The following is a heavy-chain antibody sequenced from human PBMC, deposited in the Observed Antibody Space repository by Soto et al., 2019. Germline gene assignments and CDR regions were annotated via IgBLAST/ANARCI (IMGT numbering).Heavy chain of an antibody. CDR1: GGTFSSYA. J-gene: IGHJ6*02. CDR3: ARRGQSVYYYYGMDV. Sequence: GASVKVSCKASGGTFSSYAISWVRQAPGQGLEWMGGIIPIFGTANYAQKFQGRVTITADESTSTAYMELSSLRSEDTAVYYCARRGQSVYYYYGMDVRGQGTTVTGSS. D-gene: IGHD4-4*01. CDR2: IIPIFGTA. V-gene: IGHV1-69*13.